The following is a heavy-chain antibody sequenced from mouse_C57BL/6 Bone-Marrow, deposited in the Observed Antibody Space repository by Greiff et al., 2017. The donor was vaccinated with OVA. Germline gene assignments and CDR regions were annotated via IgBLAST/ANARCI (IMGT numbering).Heavy chain of an antibody. CDR2: IYPGSGNT. J-gene: IGHJ1*03. CDR3: ARAGYYYGSSLWYFDV. V-gene: IGHV1-76*01. D-gene: IGHD1-1*01. CDR1: GYTFTDYY. Sequence: VQLQQSGAELVRPGASVKLSCKASGYTFTDYYINWVKQRPGQGLEWIARIYPGSGNTYYNEKFKGKATLTAEKSSSTAYMQLSSLTSEDSAVYFCARAGYYYGSSLWYFDVWGTGTTVTVSS.